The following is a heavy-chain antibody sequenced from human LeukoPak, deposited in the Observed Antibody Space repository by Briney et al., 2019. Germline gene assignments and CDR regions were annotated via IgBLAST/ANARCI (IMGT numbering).Heavy chain of an antibody. J-gene: IGHJ6*03. CDR2: ISAYNGNT. CDR1: GYTFTSYG. CDR3: ARGLGGATNYYYMDV. Sequence: ASVKVSCKASGYTFTSYGISWVRQAPGQGLEWMGWISAYNGNTNYAQKLQGRVTMTADTSTSTAYMELRSLRSDDTAVYYCARGLGGATNYYYMDVWGKGTTVTVSS. D-gene: IGHD1-26*01. V-gene: IGHV1-18*01.